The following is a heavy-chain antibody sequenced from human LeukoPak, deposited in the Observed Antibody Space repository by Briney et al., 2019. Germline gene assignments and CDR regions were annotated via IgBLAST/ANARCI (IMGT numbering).Heavy chain of an antibody. J-gene: IGHJ4*02. D-gene: IGHD2-15*01. Sequence: GGSLRLSCAASGFTFSSYEMNWVRQAPGKGLEWVSYISSSGSTIYYADSVKGRFTISRDNVKKSLYLEMNSLRAEDTAVYYCARDSELYCSGGTCYWGLDYWGQGTLVTVSS. CDR1: GFTFSSYE. CDR3: ARDSELYCSGGTCYWGLDY. V-gene: IGHV3-48*03. CDR2: ISSSGSTI.